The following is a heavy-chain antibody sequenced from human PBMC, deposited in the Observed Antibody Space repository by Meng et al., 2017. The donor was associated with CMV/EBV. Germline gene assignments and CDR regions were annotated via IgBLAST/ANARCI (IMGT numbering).Heavy chain of an antibody. V-gene: IGHV3-74*03. Sequence: DVHLVESGVGLVQPGGALRLSCADSGFTFSRYWMHWVRQVPGKGLVWVSRLNEDGSFTSYADSVKGRFTISRDNAKNTLYLQMNSLRVDDSGVYYCGRDLTGERDQWGQGTLVTVSS. D-gene: IGHD7-27*01. CDR1: GFTFSRYW. J-gene: IGHJ4*02. CDR2: LNEDGSFT. CDR3: GRDLTGERDQ.